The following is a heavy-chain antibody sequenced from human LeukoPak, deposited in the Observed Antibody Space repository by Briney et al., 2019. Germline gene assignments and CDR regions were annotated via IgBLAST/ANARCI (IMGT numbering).Heavy chain of an antibody. V-gene: IGHV1-46*01. CDR2: INPSGGST. D-gene: IGHD3-22*01. Sequence: ASVKVSCKASGYTFTSYYMHWVRQAPGQGLEWMGIINPSGGSTNYAQKLQGRVTMTTDTSTSTAYMELRSLRSDDTAVYYCARDQEAYYYDSSGSIRGYYFDYWGQGTLVTVSS. J-gene: IGHJ4*02. CDR1: GYTFTSYY. CDR3: ARDQEAYYYDSSGSIRGYYFDY.